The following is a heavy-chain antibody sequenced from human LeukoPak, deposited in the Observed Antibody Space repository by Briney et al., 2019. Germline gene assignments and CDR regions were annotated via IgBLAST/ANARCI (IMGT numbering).Heavy chain of an antibody. CDR1: GGSFSGYY. Sequence: ASETLSLTCAVYGGSFSGYYWSWIRQPPGKGLEWIGEFNHSGSTNYNPSLKSRVTISVDTSKNQFSLKLSSLTAADTAVYYCARYEDITIFGVVIIRRGGGFDPWGQGTLVTVSS. CDR3: ARYEDITIFGVVIIRRGGGFDP. V-gene: IGHV4-34*01. D-gene: IGHD3-3*01. J-gene: IGHJ5*02. CDR2: FNHSGST.